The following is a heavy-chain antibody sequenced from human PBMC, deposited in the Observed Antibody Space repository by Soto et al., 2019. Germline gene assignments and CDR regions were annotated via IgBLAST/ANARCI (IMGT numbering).Heavy chain of an antibody. CDR2: ISGYNGNT. J-gene: IGHJ5*02. CDR3: ARDSTARLAWFDP. Sequence: QVQLVQSGAELKKPGASVKVSCKASGYTFTTYDITWVRQAPGQGLEWMGWISGYNGNTKYAQRLQGRVTMTTETSTSTAYMERRSLRSDDTAVYYCARDSTARLAWFDPWGQGTLVIVSS. D-gene: IGHD6-6*01. CDR1: GYTFTTYD. V-gene: IGHV1-18*04.